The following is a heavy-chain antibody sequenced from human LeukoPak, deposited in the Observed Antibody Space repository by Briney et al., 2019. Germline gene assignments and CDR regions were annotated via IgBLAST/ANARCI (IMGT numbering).Heavy chain of an antibody. Sequence: SETLSLTCTVSGGSISSGGYYWSWIRQHPGKGLEWIGYIYYSGSTYYNPSLKSRVTISVDTSKNQFSLKLSSVTAADTAVYYCGRGGIAAAYFQHWGQGTLVTVSS. CDR1: GGSISSGGYY. CDR2: IYYSGST. CDR3: GRGGIAAAYFQH. V-gene: IGHV4-31*03. J-gene: IGHJ1*01. D-gene: IGHD6-13*01.